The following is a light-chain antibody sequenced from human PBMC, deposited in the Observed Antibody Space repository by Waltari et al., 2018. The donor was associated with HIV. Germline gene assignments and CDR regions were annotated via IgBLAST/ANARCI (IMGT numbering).Light chain of an antibody. CDR3: QQYDTVRPT. J-gene: IGKJ4*01. CDR1: RAVLSNSVNRYY. Sequence: DIVMTQSPESPAVSLGAMATIHCRARRAVLSNSVNRYYLSWYQQTPGQTRDGIIVWASTRQSGVPSRCRASGSGTNCSLTISSLQAAEVAVYYCQQYDTVRPTFGGGTKVEIK. CDR2: WAS. V-gene: IGKV4-1*01.